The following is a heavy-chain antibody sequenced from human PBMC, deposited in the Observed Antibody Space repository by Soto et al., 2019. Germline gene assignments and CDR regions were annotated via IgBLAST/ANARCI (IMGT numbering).Heavy chain of an antibody. CDR1: GYTFTGYY. J-gene: IGHJ6*02. CDR3: ARGSEMTTKYYYYGMDV. CDR2: INPNSGGT. V-gene: IGHV1-2*04. Sequence: AASVKVSCKASGYTFTGYYMHWVRQAPGQGLEWMGWINPNSGGTNYAQKCQGWVTMTRDTSISTAYMELSRLRSDDTAVYYCARGSEMTTKYYYYGMDVWGQGTTVTVSS. D-gene: IGHD4-17*01.